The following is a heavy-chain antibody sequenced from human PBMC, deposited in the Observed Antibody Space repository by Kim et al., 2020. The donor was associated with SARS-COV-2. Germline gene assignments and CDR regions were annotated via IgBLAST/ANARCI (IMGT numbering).Heavy chain of an antibody. V-gene: IGHV1-18*01. CDR2: ISAYNGNT. CDR1: GYTFTSYG. J-gene: IGHJ3*02. CDR3: ARDAFDSSSWYTLNHAFDI. D-gene: IGHD6-13*01. Sequence: ASVKVSCKASGYTFTSYGISWVRQAPGQGLEWMGWISAYNGNTNYAQKLQGRVTMTTDTSTSTAYMELRSLRSDDTAVYYCARDAFDSSSWYTLNHAFDIWGQGTMVTVSS.